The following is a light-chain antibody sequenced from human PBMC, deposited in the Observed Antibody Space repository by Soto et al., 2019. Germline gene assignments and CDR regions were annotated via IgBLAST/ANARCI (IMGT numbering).Light chain of an antibody. CDR2: DTS. J-gene: IGKJ3*01. Sequence: EIVLTQSPATLSLSPGERATLSCRASQSVSIHLAWYQQKGGQAPRLLIYDTSNRATGIPARFSGSGSGTDFTLTISSLEPEDLAVYYCQQRGNWPPGFTFGPGTKVDIK. CDR1: QSVSIH. V-gene: IGKV3-11*01. CDR3: QQRGNWPPGFT.